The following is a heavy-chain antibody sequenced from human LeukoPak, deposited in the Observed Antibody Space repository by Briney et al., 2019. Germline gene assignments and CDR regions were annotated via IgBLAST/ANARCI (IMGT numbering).Heavy chain of an antibody. CDR3: AREGGFYRPLDY. CDR1: GGSISSSSYF. Sequence: SETLSLTCTVSGGSISSSSYFWGWIRQPPGKGLEWIGSIHYSGSAYYNPSLKSRVTISVDTSKSQFSLKLSSVTAADTAVYYCAREGGFYRPLDYSGQGTLVTVSS. V-gene: IGHV4-39*02. J-gene: IGHJ4*02. CDR2: IHYSGSA. D-gene: IGHD3-3*01.